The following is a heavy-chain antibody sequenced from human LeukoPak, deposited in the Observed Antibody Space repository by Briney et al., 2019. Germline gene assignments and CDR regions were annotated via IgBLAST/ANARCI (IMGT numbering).Heavy chain of an antibody. D-gene: IGHD2-21*02. CDR1: GGSISSYY. J-gene: IGHJ6*04. CDR3: ARDGGYCGGDCFVDV. Sequence: PSETLSLTCTVSGGSISSYYWSWIRQPPGKGLEWIGYIYYSGSTNYNPSLKSRVTISVDTSKNQFSLKLSSVTAADTAVYYCARDGGYCGGDCFVDVWGKGTTVTVSS. CDR2: IYYSGST. V-gene: IGHV4-59*12.